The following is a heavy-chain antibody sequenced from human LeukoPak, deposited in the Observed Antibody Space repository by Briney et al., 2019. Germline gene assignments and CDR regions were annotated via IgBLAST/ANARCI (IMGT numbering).Heavy chain of an antibody. D-gene: IGHD4-17*01. CDR1: GFTFSSYN. CDR2: ISSSGSTI. V-gene: IGHV3-48*01. Sequence: GGSLRLSCAASGFTFSSYNMNWVRQTPGKGLEWVSYISSSGSTIYYADSVKGRFTISRDNSKNTLYLQMNSLRAEDTAVYYCAKDYGDYGDSFDYWGQGTLVTVSS. J-gene: IGHJ4*02. CDR3: AKDYGDYGDSFDY.